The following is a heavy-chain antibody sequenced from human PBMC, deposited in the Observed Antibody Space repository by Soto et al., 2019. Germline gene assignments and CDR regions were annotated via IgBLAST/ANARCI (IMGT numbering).Heavy chain of an antibody. D-gene: IGHD6-13*01. CDR3: ARDRHSSSPYGMDV. Sequence: PGGSLRLSCAASGFTFSSYAMHWVRQAPGKGLEWVAVISYYGSNKYYADSVKGRFTISRDNSKNTLYLQMNSLRAEDTAVYYCARDRHSSSPYGMDVWGQGTTVTVSS. CDR1: GFTFSSYA. CDR2: ISYYGSNK. V-gene: IGHV3-30-3*01. J-gene: IGHJ6*02.